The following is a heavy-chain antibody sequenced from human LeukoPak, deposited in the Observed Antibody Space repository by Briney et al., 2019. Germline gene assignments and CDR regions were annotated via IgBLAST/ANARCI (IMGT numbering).Heavy chain of an antibody. J-gene: IGHJ4*02. CDR1: GGSFSGYY. CDR3: ARETAAAGSFIAINDY. CDR2: INDSEST. D-gene: IGHD6-13*01. Sequence: SETLSLTCAVYGGSFSGYYWSWIRQPPGKGLEWIGEINDSESTNYNPSLKSRVTISVDTSKKQFSLKLNSVTAADTAIYYCARETAAAGSFIAINDYWGQGTLVTVSS. V-gene: IGHV4-34*01.